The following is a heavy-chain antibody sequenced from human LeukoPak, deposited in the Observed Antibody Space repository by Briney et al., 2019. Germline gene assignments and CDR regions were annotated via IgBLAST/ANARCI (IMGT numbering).Heavy chain of an antibody. Sequence: SETLSLTCAVYGGSFSGYYWSWIRQPPGKGLEWIGEINHSGSTNYNPSLKSRVTISVDTSKNQFSLKLSSVTAADTAVYYCARYLVGYCSGGSCSNWFDPWGQGTLVTVSS. CDR1: GGSFSGYY. CDR3: ARYLVGYCSGGSCSNWFDP. J-gene: IGHJ5*02. D-gene: IGHD2-15*01. CDR2: INHSGST. V-gene: IGHV4-34*01.